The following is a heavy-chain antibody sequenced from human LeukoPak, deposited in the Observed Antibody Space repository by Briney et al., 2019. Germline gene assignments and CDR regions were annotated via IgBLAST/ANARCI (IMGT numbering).Heavy chain of an antibody. J-gene: IGHJ4*02. V-gene: IGHV3-23*01. D-gene: IGHD6-6*01. Sequence: GGSLRLSCAASGFTFSSYAMSWVRQAPGKGLEWVSAISGSGDSTYYADSVKGRFTISRDNSKNTLYLQMNSLRAEDTAVYYCAKDRSSTLSFDYWGQGTLVTVSS. CDR1: GFTFSSYA. CDR3: AKDRSSTLSFDY. CDR2: ISGSGDST.